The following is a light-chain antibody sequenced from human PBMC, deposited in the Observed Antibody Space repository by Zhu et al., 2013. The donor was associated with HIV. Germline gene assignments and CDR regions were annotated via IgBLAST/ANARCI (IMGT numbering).Light chain of an antibody. CDR1: QSVRSN. CDR2: GAS. Sequence: DILMTQFPATLSVSPGDRATVFCRASQSVRSNLAWYQQKPGQAPRLLIYGASTRATGIPARFSGSGSGTDFTLIISSLEPEDFAVYYCQQRSNWPLTFGGGTKVEIK. CDR3: QQRSNWPLT. V-gene: IGKV3-15*01. J-gene: IGKJ4*01.